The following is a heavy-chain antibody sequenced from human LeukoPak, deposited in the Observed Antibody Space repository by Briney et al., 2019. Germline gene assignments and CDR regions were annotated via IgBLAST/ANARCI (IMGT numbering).Heavy chain of an antibody. CDR1: GGSFSGYY. V-gene: IGHV4-34*01. J-gene: IGHJ4*02. CDR2: INHSGST. Sequence: SETLSLTCAVYGGSFSGYYWSWIRQPPGKGLEWIGEINHSGSTNYNPSLKSRVTISVDTSKNQFSLKLSSVTAADTAVYYCARGPFAYDSSGYYYWGQGTLVTVSS. CDR3: ARGPFAYDSSGYYY. D-gene: IGHD3-22*01.